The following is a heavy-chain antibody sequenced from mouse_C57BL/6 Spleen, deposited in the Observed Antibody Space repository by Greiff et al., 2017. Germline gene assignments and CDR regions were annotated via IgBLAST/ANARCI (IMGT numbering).Heavy chain of an antibody. D-gene: IGHD1-1*01. Sequence: VQLQQPGAELVKPGASVKLSCKASGYTFTSYWMHWVKQRPGQGLEWIGMIHPNSGSTNYNEKFKSKATLTVDKSSSTAYMQLSSLTSEDSAVXYCARSPYYGSSYDWYFDVWGTGTTVTVSS. CDR2: IHPNSGST. CDR3: ARSPYYGSSYDWYFDV. V-gene: IGHV1-64*01. CDR1: GYTFTSYW. J-gene: IGHJ1*03.